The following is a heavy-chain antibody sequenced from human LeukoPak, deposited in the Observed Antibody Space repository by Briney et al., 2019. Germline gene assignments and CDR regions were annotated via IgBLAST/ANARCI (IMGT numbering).Heavy chain of an antibody. V-gene: IGHV3-30*02. CDR1: GFTFSSYG. CDR2: IRYDGSNK. D-gene: IGHD4-11*01. J-gene: IGHJ4*02. CDR3: AKVHLLETTVTFFDY. Sequence: PGGSLRLSCAASGFTFSSYGMHWVRQAPGKGLEWVAFIRYDGSNKYYADSVKGRFTISRDNSKNTLYLQMNSLRAEDTAVYYCAKVHLLETTVTFFDYWGQGTLVTVSS.